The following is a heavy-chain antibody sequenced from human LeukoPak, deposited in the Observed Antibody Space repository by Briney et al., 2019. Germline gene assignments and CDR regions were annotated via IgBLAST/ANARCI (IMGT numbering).Heavy chain of an antibody. D-gene: IGHD2-21*01. J-gene: IGHJ4*02. CDR1: GFTFSSYW. V-gene: IGHV3-74*01. Sequence: GGSLRLSCAASGFTFSSYWMHWVRQAPGKGLVWVSRINSDGSSTTYADSVKGRFTISRDNAKNTLYLQMNSLRPEDTAVYYCARGAYCGGDCPLPPSLYWGQGTLVTVSS. CDR3: ARGAYCGGDCPLPPSLY. CDR2: INSDGSST.